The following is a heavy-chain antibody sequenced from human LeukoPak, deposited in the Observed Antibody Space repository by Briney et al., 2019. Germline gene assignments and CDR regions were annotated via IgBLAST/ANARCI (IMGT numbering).Heavy chain of an antibody. V-gene: IGHV1-46*01. CDR2: INPSGGST. J-gene: IGHJ5*02. Sequence: ASVKVSCKASGYTFTSYYMHWVRQAPGQGLEWMGIINPSGGSTSYAQKFLGRVTMTRDTSTSTVYMELSSPRSEDTAMYYCAREANIVVVVAATLGGNWFDPWGQGTLVTVSS. CDR3: AREANIVVVVAATLGGNWFDP. CDR1: GYTFTSYY. D-gene: IGHD2-15*01.